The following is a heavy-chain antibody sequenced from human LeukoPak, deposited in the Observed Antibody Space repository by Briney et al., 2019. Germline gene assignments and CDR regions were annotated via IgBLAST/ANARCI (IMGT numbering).Heavy chain of an antibody. J-gene: IGHJ4*02. V-gene: IGHV3-30*18. D-gene: IGHD3-10*01. CDR1: GFTFSSYG. CDR3: AKSEEVRGVIQDFSK. CDR2: ISYDGSNK. Sequence: PGGSLRLSCAASGFTFSSYGMHWVRQAPGKGLEWVAVISYDGSNKYYADSVKGRFTISRDNSKDALYLQMNSLRAEDTAVYYCAKSEEVRGVIQDFSKWGQGTLVTVSS.